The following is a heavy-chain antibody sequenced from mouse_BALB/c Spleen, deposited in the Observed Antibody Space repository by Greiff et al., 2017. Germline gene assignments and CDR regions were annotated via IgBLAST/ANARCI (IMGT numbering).Heavy chain of an antibody. D-gene: IGHD2-3*01. CDR1: GFTFSSYT. J-gene: IGHJ2*01. CDR2: ISSGGSYT. V-gene: IGHV5-6-4*01. CDR3: TRENDGYYFDY. Sequence: EVKVVESGGGLVKPGGSLKLSCAASGFTFSSYTMSWVRQTPEKRLAWVATISSGGSYTYYPDSVKGRFTISRDNAKNTLYLQMSSLKSEDTAMYYCTRENDGYYFDYWGQGTTLTVSS.